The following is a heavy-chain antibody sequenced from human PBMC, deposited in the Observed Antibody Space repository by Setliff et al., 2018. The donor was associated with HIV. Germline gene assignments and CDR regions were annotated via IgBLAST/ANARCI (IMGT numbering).Heavy chain of an antibody. Sequence: SETLSLTCAVSGYSISSGYYWGWIRQPRGKGLEWIGNIYHHGTTYYYPSLKGRVTISLDTSNNQFSLNLNSVTAADTAVYYCARGGPTVAFGLDVWGQGTTVTVSS. CDR1: GYSISSGYY. CDR3: ARGGPTVAFGLDV. D-gene: IGHD4-17*01. CDR2: IYHHGTT. J-gene: IGHJ6*02. V-gene: IGHV4-38-2*01.